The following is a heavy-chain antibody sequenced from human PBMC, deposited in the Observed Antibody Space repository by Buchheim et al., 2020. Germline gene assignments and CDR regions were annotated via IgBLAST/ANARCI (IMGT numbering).Heavy chain of an antibody. CDR2: ISSSSSYI. CDR1: GFPFSSYT. J-gene: IGHJ4*02. V-gene: IGHV3-21*01. CDR3: VIEASLDY. Sequence: EVQLMESGGGLVKPGGSLRLSCAASGFPFSSYTMNWVRQAPGKGLEWVSSISSSSSYIYYADSVQGRFTISRDNAKNSMFLQMNSLRVEDTAVYYCVIEASLDYWGQGTL.